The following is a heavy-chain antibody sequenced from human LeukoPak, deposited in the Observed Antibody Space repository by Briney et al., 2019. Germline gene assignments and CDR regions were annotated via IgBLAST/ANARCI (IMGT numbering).Heavy chain of an antibody. CDR3: AREELGERSVSPRQDSSGYYDY. D-gene: IGHD3-22*01. Sequence: SETLSLTCTVSGGSISSYYWSWIRQPPGKGLEWIGYIYHSGSTYYNPSLKSRVTISVDRSKNQFSLKLSSVTAADTAVYYCAREELGERSVSPRQDSSGYYDYWGQGTLVTVSS. CDR1: GGSISSYY. V-gene: IGHV4-59*12. J-gene: IGHJ4*02. CDR2: IYHSGST.